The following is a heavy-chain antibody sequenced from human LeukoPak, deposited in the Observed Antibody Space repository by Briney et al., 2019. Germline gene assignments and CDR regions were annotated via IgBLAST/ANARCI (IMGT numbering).Heavy chain of an antibody. CDR3: ARGIVVVPAPEVYFQH. Sequence: PGGSLRLSCAASGFTFTSSWMSWVRQAPGKGLEWVANIKQDGSEKYYVDSVKGRFTISRDNAKNSLYLQMNSLRAEDTAVYYCARGIVVVPAPEVYFQHWGQGTLVTVSS. CDR2: IKQDGSEK. V-gene: IGHV3-7*01. CDR1: GFTFTSSW. J-gene: IGHJ1*01. D-gene: IGHD2-2*01.